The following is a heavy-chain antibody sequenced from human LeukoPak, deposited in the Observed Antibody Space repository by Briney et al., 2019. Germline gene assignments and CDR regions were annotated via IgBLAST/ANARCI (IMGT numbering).Heavy chain of an antibody. Sequence: PSETLSLTCTVSGGSISSSSYYWGWIRQPPGKGLEWIGSIYYSGSTYYNPSLKSRVTISVDTSKNQFSLKLSSVTAADTAVYYCARSNYYDSYDLRLGSFDYWGQGTLVTVSS. D-gene: IGHD3-22*01. J-gene: IGHJ4*02. V-gene: IGHV4-39*01. CDR1: GGSISSSSYY. CDR2: IYYSGST. CDR3: ARSNYYDSYDLRLGSFDY.